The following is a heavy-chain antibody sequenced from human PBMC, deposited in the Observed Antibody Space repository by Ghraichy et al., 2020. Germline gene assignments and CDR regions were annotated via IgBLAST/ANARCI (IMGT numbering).Heavy chain of an antibody. CDR1: GFTFNNYA. D-gene: IGHD3/OR15-3a*01. CDR2: ISGSGGST. V-gene: IGHV3-23*01. J-gene: IGHJ5*02. CDR3: AQGMTTMIFSSDP. Sequence: GESLNISCEASGFTFNNYAMTWVRQAPGKGLEWVSGISGSGGSTYYVDSVKGRFTISRDNSKNTLFLQLDSLRAEDTAVYYWAQGMTTMIFSSDPWGQGTRVTVSS.